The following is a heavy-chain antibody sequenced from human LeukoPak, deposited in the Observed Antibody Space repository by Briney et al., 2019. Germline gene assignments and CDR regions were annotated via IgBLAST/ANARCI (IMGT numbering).Heavy chain of an antibody. D-gene: IGHD3-22*01. Sequence: PGGSLRLSCAASGFNVSTSPMSWVRQAPGKGLEWVSALSGSGGSTYYADSVKGRFTISRDNSKNTLYLYMNSLRAEDTAVYYCAKGTEYYYDSSAYYRHWGQGTLVTVSS. CDR2: LSGSGGST. CDR3: AKGTEYYYDSSAYYRH. J-gene: IGHJ4*02. V-gene: IGHV3-23*01. CDR1: GFNVSTSP.